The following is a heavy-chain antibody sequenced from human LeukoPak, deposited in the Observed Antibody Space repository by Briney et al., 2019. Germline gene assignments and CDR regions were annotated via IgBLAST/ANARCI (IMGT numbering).Heavy chain of an antibody. CDR2: INAGNGNT. CDR1: GYTFTSYA. Sequence: GASMKVSCKASGYTFTSYAMHWVRQAPGQRLEWMGWINAGNGNTKYSQKFQGRVTITRDTSASTGYMELSSLISEDTAVYYCATESSGGFDYWGQGTLVTVSS. CDR3: ATESSGGFDY. D-gene: IGHD6-19*01. J-gene: IGHJ4*02. V-gene: IGHV1-3*01.